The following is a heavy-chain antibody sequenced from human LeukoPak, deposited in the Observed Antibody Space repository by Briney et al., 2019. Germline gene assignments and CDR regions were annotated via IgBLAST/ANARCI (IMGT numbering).Heavy chain of an antibody. D-gene: IGHD1-26*01. CDR2: ISVYNGDT. J-gene: IGHJ4*02. CDR1: GYTFTNDG. CDR3: ARDSEGSTD. V-gene: IGHV1-18*01. Sequence: ASVKVSCKTSGYTFTNDGISWVRQAPGQGLEWMGWISVYNGDTDFAQNLQGRLSLTTDISTSTAYMELRSLTADDTAVYYCARDSEGSTDWGQGTLVTVSS.